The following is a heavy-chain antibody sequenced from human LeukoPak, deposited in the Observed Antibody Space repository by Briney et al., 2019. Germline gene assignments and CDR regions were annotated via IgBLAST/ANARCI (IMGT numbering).Heavy chain of an antibody. D-gene: IGHD2-21*01. Sequence: GGSLRLSCAASGFTFSSYWMSWVRQAPGKGLEWVANIKQDGSEKYYVDSVKGRFTISRDNAKNSLYLQMNSLRAEDTAVYYCARDTSSRNIFPSDAFDIWGQGTMVTVSS. CDR3: ARDTSSRNIFPSDAFDI. CDR1: GFTFSSYW. V-gene: IGHV3-7*01. J-gene: IGHJ3*02. CDR2: IKQDGSEK.